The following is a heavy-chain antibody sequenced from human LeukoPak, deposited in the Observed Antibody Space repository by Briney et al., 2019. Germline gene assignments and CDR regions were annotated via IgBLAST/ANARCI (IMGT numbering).Heavy chain of an antibody. CDR2: INPNSGGT. CDR1: GYTFTDYY. CDR3: ARDGTSVMVDFDY. D-gene: IGHD5-18*01. Sequence: ASVKVSFKASGYTFTDYYLYWVRQAPGQGLEWMGWINPNSGGTNYAQKFQGRVTMTRDTSISTAYIELSRLRSDDTAVYYCARDGTSVMVDFDYWGQGTLVTVSS. J-gene: IGHJ4*02. V-gene: IGHV1-2*02.